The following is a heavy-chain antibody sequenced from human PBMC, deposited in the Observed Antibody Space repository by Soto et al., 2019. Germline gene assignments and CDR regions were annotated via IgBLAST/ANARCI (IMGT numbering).Heavy chain of an antibody. J-gene: IGHJ6*02. CDR1: GGSITSSY. Sequence: SETLSLTCTVSGGSITSSYRSWIRRPPGKGLEWIAYIYDTGISGYTPSTSYNPSLRSRVTMSVDTSKSQFSLKLTSVTAADTAVYYCARGEDAFFYYGLDVWGQGITVTVSS. V-gene: IGHV4-59*01. CDR2: IYDTGISGYTPST. CDR3: ARGEDAFFYYGLDV.